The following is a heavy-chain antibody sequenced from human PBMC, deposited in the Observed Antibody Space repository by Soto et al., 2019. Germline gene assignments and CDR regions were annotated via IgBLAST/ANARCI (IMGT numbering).Heavy chain of an antibody. CDR1: GFTFSSYA. CDR2: ISYDGSNK. J-gene: IGHJ4*02. D-gene: IGHD3-16*01. CDR3: AREPGGTAFAEWTYYFDY. V-gene: IGHV3-30-3*01. Sequence: QVQLVESGGGVVQPGRSLRLSCAASGFTFSSYAMHWVRQAPGKGLEWVAVISYDGSNKYYADSVKGRFTIYRDNSKNTLYLQMNSLRAEDTAVYYCAREPGGTAFAEWTYYFDYWGQGTLVTVSS.